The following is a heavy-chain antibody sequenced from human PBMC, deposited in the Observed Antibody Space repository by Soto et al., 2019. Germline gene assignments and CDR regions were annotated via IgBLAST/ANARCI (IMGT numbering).Heavy chain of an antibody. J-gene: IGHJ4*02. CDR1: GGSISSGDYY. V-gene: IGHV4-30-4*01. CDR2: IHYSGST. D-gene: IGHD5-18*01. CDR3: ARHIGYSYGQPPFDY. Sequence: SETLSLTCTVSGGSISSGDYYWSWIRQPPGKGLEWIGYIHYSGSTYYNPSLQSRVTISVDTSKNQFSLKLTSVTAADTAVYYCARHIGYSYGQPPFDYWGQGTLVTVSS.